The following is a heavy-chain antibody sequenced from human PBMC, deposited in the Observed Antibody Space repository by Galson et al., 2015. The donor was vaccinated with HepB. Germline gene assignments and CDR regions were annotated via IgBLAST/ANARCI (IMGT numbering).Heavy chain of an antibody. V-gene: IGHV3-23*01. CDR1: RFTFSSYA. J-gene: IGHJ6*02. D-gene: IGHD4-17*01. Sequence: SLRLSCAASRFTFSSYAINWVRQAPGKGLEWVSSISCSGGSTYYADSVKGRFTISRDNFKNTLYLQMNSLRAEDTAVYYCAKSLGDYIYYVLDVWGQGTTVTVSS. CDR2: ISCSGGST. CDR3: AKSLGDYIYYVLDV.